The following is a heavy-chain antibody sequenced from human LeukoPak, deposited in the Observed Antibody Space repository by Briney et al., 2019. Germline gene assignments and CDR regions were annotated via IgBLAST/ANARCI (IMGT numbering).Heavy chain of an antibody. D-gene: IGHD5-18*01. V-gene: IGHV3-30*04. J-gene: IGHJ6*02. Sequence: GGSLRLSCAASGFTFSSYTMHWVRQAPGKGLEWVAVISYDGSDKYYSDSVKGRFTISRDNSKNTLYLQMNSLRAEDTAVYHCARNQFGYSYYYGMDVWGQGTTVTVSS. CDR2: ISYDGSDK. CDR1: GFTFSSYT. CDR3: ARNQFGYSYYYGMDV.